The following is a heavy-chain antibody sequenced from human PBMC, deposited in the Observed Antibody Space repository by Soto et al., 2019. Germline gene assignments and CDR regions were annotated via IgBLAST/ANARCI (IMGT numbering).Heavy chain of an antibody. Sequence: SETLSLTCTVSGGSISSGGYYWSWIRQHPGKGLEWIGYIYYSGSTYYNPSLKSRVTISVDTSKNKFSLRLSSVTAADTAIYYCATRITVFGLLIPPFDPWGQGTQVTVSS. CDR3: ATRITVFGLLIPPFDP. CDR2: IYYSGST. D-gene: IGHD3-3*01. J-gene: IGHJ5*02. CDR1: GGSISSGGYY. V-gene: IGHV4-31*03.